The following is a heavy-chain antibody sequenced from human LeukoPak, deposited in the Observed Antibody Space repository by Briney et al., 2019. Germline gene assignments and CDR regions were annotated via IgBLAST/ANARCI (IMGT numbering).Heavy chain of an antibody. V-gene: IGHV3-15*01. CDR2: IKSKTDGGTT. CDR3: TSPYPPVAGATRSDYYYYMDV. Sequence: PGRSLRLSCAASGFSFSNAGMSWVWQAPAKGLEWVGRIKSKTDGGTTDYAAPVKGRFTISRDDSNNTLYLQMNSLKTEDTAVYYCTSPYPPVAGATRSDYYYYMDVWGKGTTVTVSS. J-gene: IGHJ6*03. D-gene: IGHD1-26*01. CDR1: GFSFSNAG.